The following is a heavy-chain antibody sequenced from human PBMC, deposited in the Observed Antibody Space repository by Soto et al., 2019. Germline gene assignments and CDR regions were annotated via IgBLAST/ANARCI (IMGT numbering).Heavy chain of an antibody. CDR2: MSHDGSHK. CDR3: ARLPRSGWDHYYYGMDV. J-gene: IGHJ6*02. CDR1: GFTFSTYG. Sequence: QVQLVESGGGVVQAGGSLGLSCTASGFTFSTYGMHWVRQAPGKGPEWVAVMSHDGSHKAFLDSVKGRFIISRDNSKNTLYLQMNSLRPDDPAAYYCARLPRSGWDHYYYGMDVWGQGTTVIVSS. V-gene: IGHV3-30*03. D-gene: IGHD6-19*01.